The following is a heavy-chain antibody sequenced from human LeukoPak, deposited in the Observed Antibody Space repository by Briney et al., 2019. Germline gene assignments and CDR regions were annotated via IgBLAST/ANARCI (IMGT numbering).Heavy chain of an antibody. Sequence: SETLSLTCTVSGGSVTNASHYWPWPRPPPEGALEGIGSIHYSGSTYYSPSLKSRLTISGYTSKSQSSLKLTFVTAADTAVYYCTRHHDYGDKIDYWGQGTLVTVSS. CDR2: IHYSGST. CDR1: GGSVTNASHY. CDR3: TRHHDYGDKIDY. J-gene: IGHJ4*02. D-gene: IGHD4-23*01. V-gene: IGHV4-39*01.